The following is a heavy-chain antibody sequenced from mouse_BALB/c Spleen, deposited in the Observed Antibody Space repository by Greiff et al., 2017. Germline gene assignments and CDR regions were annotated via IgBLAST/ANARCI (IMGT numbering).Heavy chain of an antibody. V-gene: IGHV3-2*02. CDR1: GYSITSDYA. J-gene: IGHJ3*01. CDR2: ISYSGST. Sequence: EVKLMESGPGLVKPSQSLSLTCTVTGYSITSDYAWNWIRQFPGNKLEWMGYISYSGSTSYNPSLKSRISITRDTSKNQFFLQLNSVTTEDTATYYCARGGDYDEGFAYWGQGTLVTVSA. CDR3: ARGGDYDEGFAY. D-gene: IGHD2-4*01.